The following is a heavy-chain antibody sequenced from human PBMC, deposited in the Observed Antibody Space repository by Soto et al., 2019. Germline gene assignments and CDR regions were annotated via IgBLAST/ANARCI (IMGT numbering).Heavy chain of an antibody. CDR3: ARDSCGGSACYSFLRFDY. CDR1: GYQFTGYW. D-gene: IGHD2-15*01. J-gene: IGHJ4*02. Sequence: PGESLKISCNGSGYQFTGYWNGWLRALGGKGLEWIGIIYPGDSDTRYRPSFQGQVTISADKSTSTAYMEWSSLKASDTAMYYCARDSCGGSACYSFLRFDYWGLGTQVTVSS. CDR2: IYPGDSDT. V-gene: IGHV5-51*01.